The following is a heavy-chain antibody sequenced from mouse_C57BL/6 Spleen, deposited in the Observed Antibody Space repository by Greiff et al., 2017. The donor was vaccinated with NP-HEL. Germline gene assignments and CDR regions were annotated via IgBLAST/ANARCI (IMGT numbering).Heavy chain of an antibody. V-gene: IGHV5-6*02. J-gene: IGHJ3*01. CDR1: GFTFSSYG. D-gene: IGHD1-1*01. CDR2: ISSGGSYT. CDR3: ARRGTTVVAKDWFAY. Sequence: EVKVVESGGDLVKPGGSLKLSCAASGFTFSSYGMSWVRQTPDKRLEWVATISSGGSYTYYPDSVKGGFTISRDNAKNTLYLQMSSLKSEDTAMYYCARRGTTVVAKDWFAYWGQGTLVTVSA.